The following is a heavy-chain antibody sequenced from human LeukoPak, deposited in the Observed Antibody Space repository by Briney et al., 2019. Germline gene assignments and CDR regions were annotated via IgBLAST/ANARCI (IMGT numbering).Heavy chain of an antibody. V-gene: IGHV3-23*01. CDR2: ISGSGTST. CDR3: ANEYSKGDV. CDR1: GFTFSNYV. D-gene: IGHD4-11*01. J-gene: IGHJ3*01. Sequence: GGSLRLSCVASGFTFSNYVMNWVRQAPGKGLECDSSISGSGTSTYYADSVKGRFTSSRDNSKNTLYLQMNSLRAEDTAIYYCANEYSKGDVWGQGTTVTVSS.